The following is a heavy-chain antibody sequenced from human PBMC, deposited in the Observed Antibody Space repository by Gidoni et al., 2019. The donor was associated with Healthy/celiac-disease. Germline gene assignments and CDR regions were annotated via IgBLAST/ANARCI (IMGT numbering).Heavy chain of an antibody. CDR1: GFTFSSYS. CDR2: SSSSSSYI. J-gene: IGHJ3*02. D-gene: IGHD3-22*01. Sequence: EVQLVESGGGLVKPGGSLRLSCPASGFTFSSYSMNWVRQAPGKGLEWVSSSSSSSSYIDYAGSVKGRFTISRDNAKNSLYLQMNSLRAEDTAVYYCAREPETYYYESSHHAFDIWGQGTMVTVSS. V-gene: IGHV3-21*01. CDR3: AREPETYYYESSHHAFDI.